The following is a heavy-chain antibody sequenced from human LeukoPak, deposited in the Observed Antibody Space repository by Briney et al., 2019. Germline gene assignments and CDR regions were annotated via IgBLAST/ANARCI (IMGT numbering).Heavy chain of an antibody. J-gene: IGHJ5*02. CDR3: TTASYCSSTSCLNWFDP. V-gene: IGHV3-15*01. D-gene: IGHD2-2*01. CDR2: IKSKTDGGTT. Sequence: GGALRLSCAASGFTFSNAWMGWVRQARGKGLEWVGRIKSKTDGGTTDYAAPVKGRFTISRDDSKNTLYLQMNSLKTEDTAVYYCTTASYCSSTSCLNWFDPWGQGTLVTVSS. CDR1: GFTFSNAW.